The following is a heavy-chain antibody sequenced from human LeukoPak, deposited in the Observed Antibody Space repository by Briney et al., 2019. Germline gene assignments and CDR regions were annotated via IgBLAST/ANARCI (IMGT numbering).Heavy chain of an antibody. CDR2: IKSKVDGETT. Sequence: GGSLRLSCAASRFTFSNAWMNWVRQAPGKGMEWVGRIKSKVDGETTDYAAPVKGRFTISRDDSNNMVYLQMNSLKIEDTAVYYCAIDEPNYAPYDFDYWGQGTLVTVSS. V-gene: IGHV3-15*01. CDR3: AIDEPNYAPYDFDY. D-gene: IGHD4/OR15-4a*01. CDR1: RFTFSNAW. J-gene: IGHJ4*02.